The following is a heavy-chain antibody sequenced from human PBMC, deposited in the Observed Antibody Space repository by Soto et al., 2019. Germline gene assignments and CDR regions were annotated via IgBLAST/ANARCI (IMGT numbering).Heavy chain of an antibody. V-gene: IGHV3-15*01. D-gene: IGHD3-9*01. CDR1: GGSFSPNY. CDR3: TTAVLRYFDWLPPDYYYYGMDV. Sequence: PSETLSLTCSVSGGSFSPNYWSWIRQPPGKGLEWVGRIKSKTDGGTTDYAAPVKGRFTISRDDSKNTLYLQMNSLKTEDTAVYYCTTAVLRYFDWLPPDYYYYGMDVWGQGTTVTVSS. CDR2: IKSKTDGGTT. J-gene: IGHJ6*02.